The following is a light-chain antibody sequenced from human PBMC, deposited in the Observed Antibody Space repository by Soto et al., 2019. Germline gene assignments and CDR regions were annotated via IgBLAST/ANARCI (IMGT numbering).Light chain of an antibody. CDR3: QQYNSYPFT. CDR2: KAS. Sequence: DIPMTQSPSTLSASVGDRVTITCRASQSISSWLAWYQQQPGKAPKVLIYKASSLESGVPSRFSGSGSGTEFTLTISSLQPDDFATYYCQQYNSYPFTFGPGTKVDIK. CDR1: QSISSW. V-gene: IGKV1-5*03. J-gene: IGKJ3*01.